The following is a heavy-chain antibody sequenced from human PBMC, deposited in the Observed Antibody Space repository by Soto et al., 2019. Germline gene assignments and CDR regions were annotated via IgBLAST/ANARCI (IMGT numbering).Heavy chain of an antibody. V-gene: IGHV3-30*18. Sequence: GGSLRLSCAASGFTFSSYSMNWVRQAPGKGLEXVAXISXXXXXKXXADSVKGRFTISRDNSKNTLYLQMNSLRAEDTAVYYCAKDEQLALDYWGQGTLVTVSS. CDR2: ISXXXXXK. D-gene: IGHD6-13*01. CDR3: AKDEQLALDY. J-gene: IGHJ4*02. CDR1: GFTFSSYS.